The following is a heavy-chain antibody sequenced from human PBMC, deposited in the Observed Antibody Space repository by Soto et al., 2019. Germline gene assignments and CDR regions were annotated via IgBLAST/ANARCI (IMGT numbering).Heavy chain of an antibody. V-gene: IGHV4-31*03. CDR2: IYYSGST. J-gene: IGHJ6*02. Sequence: QVQLQESGPGLVKPSQTLSLTCTVSGGSISSGGYYWSWIRQHPGKGLEWIGYIYYSGSTYYNPSLKRRVTISVDTSKNQFSLKLSSVTAADTAVYYCARAPLVATLDYYYYYGMDVWGQGTTVTVSS. CDR1: GGSISSGGYY. D-gene: IGHD2-15*01. CDR3: ARAPLVATLDYYYYYGMDV.